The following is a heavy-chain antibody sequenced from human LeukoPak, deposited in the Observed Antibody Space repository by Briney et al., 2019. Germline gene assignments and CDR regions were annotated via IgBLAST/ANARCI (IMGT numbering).Heavy chain of an antibody. V-gene: IGHV4-39*01. CDR3: ARGLLRFLEWLPYYFDY. CDR2: IYYSGST. J-gene: IGHJ4*02. Sequence: SETLSLTCTVSGGSISSSSYYWGWIRQPPGKGLEWIGSIYYSGSTYYNPSLKSRVTISVDTSKNQFSLKLSSVTAADTAVYYCARGLLRFLEWLPYYFDYWGQGTLVTVSS. CDR1: GGSISSSSYY. D-gene: IGHD3-3*01.